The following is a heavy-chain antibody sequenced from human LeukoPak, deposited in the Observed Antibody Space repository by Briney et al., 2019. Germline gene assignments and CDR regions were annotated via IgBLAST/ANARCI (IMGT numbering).Heavy chain of an antibody. CDR3: ARRSPSSSSHYFDY. V-gene: IGHV5-51*01. J-gene: IGHJ4*02. CDR1: GYSFTSYW. Sequence: GESLKISCKGSGYSFTSYWIGWVRQMPGKGLEWMGIIYPGDSDTRYSPSFQGQVTISADKSISTAYLQWSNLQASDTAMYYCARRSPSSSSHYFDYWGQGTLVTVSS. D-gene: IGHD6-6*01. CDR2: IYPGDSDT.